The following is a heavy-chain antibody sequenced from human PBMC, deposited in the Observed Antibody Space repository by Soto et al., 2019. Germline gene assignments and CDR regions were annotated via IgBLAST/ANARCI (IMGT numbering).Heavy chain of an antibody. Sequence: QVQLVQSGAEVKKPGSSVKVSCKAFGGTFSENSISWVRQAPGQGLEWMGRIIPTLGIANYAQKFQGRVTIIADKSTSTAYMVLSSLRSDDTAVYYCATPGGDYGDLEGFDVWGQGTLVTVSS. CDR1: GGTFSENS. D-gene: IGHD4-17*01. V-gene: IGHV1-69*02. CDR2: IIPTLGIA. J-gene: IGHJ3*01. CDR3: ATPGGDYGDLEGFDV.